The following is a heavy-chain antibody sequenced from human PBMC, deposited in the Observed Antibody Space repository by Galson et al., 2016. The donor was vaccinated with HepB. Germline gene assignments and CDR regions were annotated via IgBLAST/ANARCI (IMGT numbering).Heavy chain of an antibody. V-gene: IGHV4-31*03. CDR3: ARDINRAGFGFDP. CDR1: GDSVSSGAYY. J-gene: IGHJ5*02. Sequence: PLSLTCTVSGDSVSSGAYYWSWVRQHPVKGLEWIGHIYYTGDTYYNPSLQSRLTISVDTSKNQFSLKLSSVTAADTAIYYCARDINRAGFGFDPWGQGTLVNVSS. CDR2: IYYTGDT. D-gene: IGHD3-10*01.